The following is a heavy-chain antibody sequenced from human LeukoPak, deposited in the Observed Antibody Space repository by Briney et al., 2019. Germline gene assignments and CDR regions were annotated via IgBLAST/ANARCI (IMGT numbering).Heavy chain of an antibody. CDR2: ISAYNGNK. D-gene: IGHD6-19*01. J-gene: IGHJ4*02. CDR3: ARDLRSVPGIFFDY. CDR1: GYTFTDFG. V-gene: IGHV1-18*04. Sequence: GASVKVSCKASGYTFTDFGVSWVRQAPGQGLEWMGWISAYNGNKNYAQRLQGRVTMATDTSTSTAYMEVRSLRSDDTGVYYCARDLRSVPGIFFDYWGQGTLVTVSS.